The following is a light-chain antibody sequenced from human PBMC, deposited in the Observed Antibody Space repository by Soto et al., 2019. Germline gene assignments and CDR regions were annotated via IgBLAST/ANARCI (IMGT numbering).Light chain of an antibody. V-gene: IGKV3-20*01. CDR3: QQYGYSPIT. Sequence: EFVWTQSPGTLSLSPGERATLSGRASQSVGRNYLAWYQQKPGQAPRXXIYGASSRETGIADRFSGSGAGAECTLAISRLEPEDFALYYCQQYGYSPITFGQGTRLEIK. CDR2: GAS. CDR1: QSVGRNY. J-gene: IGKJ5*01.